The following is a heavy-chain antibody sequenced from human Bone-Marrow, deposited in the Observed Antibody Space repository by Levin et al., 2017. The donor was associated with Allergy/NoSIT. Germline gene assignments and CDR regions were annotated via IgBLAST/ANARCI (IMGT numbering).Heavy chain of an antibody. D-gene: IGHD4-17*01. CDR1: GYTFTDYY. V-gene: IGHV1-2*02. J-gene: IGHJ4*02. CDR3: ARDRSYGDHVNLDY. Sequence: ASVKVSCKASGYTFTDYYIHWVRQAPGQGLEWMGSVNPHSGGTDYAQKFQGRVTMTRDTSISTVYIELSRLRSDDTAVYYCARDRSYGDHVNLDYWGQGTLVTVSS. CDR2: VNPHSGGT.